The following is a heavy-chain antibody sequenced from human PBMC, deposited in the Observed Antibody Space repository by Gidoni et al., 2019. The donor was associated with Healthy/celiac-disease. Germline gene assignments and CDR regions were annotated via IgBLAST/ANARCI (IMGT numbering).Heavy chain of an antibody. Sequence: QVQLQESGPGLVKPSETLSLTCTVSGGSISSYYWSWIRQPPGKGLEWIGYIYYSGSTNYNPSRKSRVTISVDTSKNQFSLKLSSVTAADTAVYYCARQHYDFWSGYANWFDPWGQGTLVTVSS. V-gene: IGHV4-59*08. CDR1: GGSISSYY. CDR2: IYYSGST. J-gene: IGHJ5*02. CDR3: ARQHYDFWSGYANWFDP. D-gene: IGHD3-3*01.